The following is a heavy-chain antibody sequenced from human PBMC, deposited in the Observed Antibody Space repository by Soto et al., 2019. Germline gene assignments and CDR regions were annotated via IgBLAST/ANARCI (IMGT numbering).Heavy chain of an antibody. D-gene: IGHD3-3*01. J-gene: IGHJ4*02. CDR1: GFIFSNAW. CDR3: TTGFDF. V-gene: IGHV3-15*01. Sequence: GSLRLSCAASGFIFSNAWMSWVRQAPGKGLEWVGLIKNKADGGTAGYAAPVKGRFTISRDDSENMLYLQMTSLKTEDTAVYYCTTGFDFRGQGTLVTVSS. CDR2: IKNKADGGTA.